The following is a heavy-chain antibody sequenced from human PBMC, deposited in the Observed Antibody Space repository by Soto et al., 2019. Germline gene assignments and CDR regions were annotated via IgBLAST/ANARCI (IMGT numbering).Heavy chain of an antibody. Sequence: QVQLQQWGAGLVKPSETLSLSCAVYGQSFSGHSWAWIRQSPGKGLEWIGEINESGSTYYNASLKSGVTITADTSKNQFSLKLSSVSAADTAVYFCARGSGIVALPGELEDVNYDYWGQGTLVNVSS. CDR2: INESGST. V-gene: IGHV4-34*01. J-gene: IGHJ4*02. CDR3: ARGSGIVALPGELEDVNYDY. CDR1: GQSFSGHS. D-gene: IGHD1-1*01.